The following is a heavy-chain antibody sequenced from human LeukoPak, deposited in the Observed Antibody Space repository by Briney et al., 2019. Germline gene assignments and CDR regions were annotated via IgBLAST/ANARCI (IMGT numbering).Heavy chain of an antibody. J-gene: IGHJ4*02. CDR3: ARDHRYAFDN. CDR2: VGIDSGNT. D-gene: IGHD5-12*01. V-gene: IGHV3-48*04. Sequence: PGGSLRLSCAASGFTFNDYSMNWVRQAPGKGLEWISYVGIDSGNTKYADSVKGRFTISGDSAKNSVFLQMNNLRVEDTAVYYCARDHRYAFDNWGQGTLVTVSS. CDR1: GFTFNDYS.